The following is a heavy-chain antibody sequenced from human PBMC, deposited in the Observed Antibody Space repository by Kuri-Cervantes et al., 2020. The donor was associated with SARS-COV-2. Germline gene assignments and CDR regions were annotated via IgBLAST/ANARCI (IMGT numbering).Heavy chain of an antibody. Sequence: GESLKISCVVSEFSFSKYRMNWVRQAPGKGLVWVSYIKSDGSTTTYADFVKGRFTVSRDNARNTLYLQMNSLGVEDTALYYCVRRGGDNGLDYWGQGALVTVSS. CDR3: VRRGGDNGLDY. D-gene: IGHD3-16*01. V-gene: IGHV3-74*03. J-gene: IGHJ4*02. CDR1: EFSFSKYR. CDR2: IKSDGSTT.